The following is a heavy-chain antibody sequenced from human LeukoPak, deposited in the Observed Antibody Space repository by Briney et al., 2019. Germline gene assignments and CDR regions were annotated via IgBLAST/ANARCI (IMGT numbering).Heavy chain of an antibody. Sequence: GESLKISCKGSGYSIPTYWIGWVRQMPGKGLEWMGLIYPSDSDTRYSPSFEGQVTISADKSISTAYLQWSSLKASDTAMYYCASLDRSGSADAFDIWGQGTLVTVSS. J-gene: IGHJ3*02. CDR2: IYPSDSDT. CDR1: GYSIPTYW. D-gene: IGHD3-10*01. CDR3: ASLDRSGSADAFDI. V-gene: IGHV5-51*01.